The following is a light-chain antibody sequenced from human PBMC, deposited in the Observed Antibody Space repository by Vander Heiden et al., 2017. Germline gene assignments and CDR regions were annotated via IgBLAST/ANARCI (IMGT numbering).Light chain of an antibody. CDR3: QQNYSTPMYT. CDR1: QSISSY. V-gene: IGKV1-39*01. Sequence: DIQMTQSPSSLSASVGDSVTITCRASQSISSYLNWYQQKPGKAPKLLIYAASSLQSGVPSRFSGSGSGTDFTLTISSLQPEDFATYYCQQNYSTPMYTFGQGTKLEIK. J-gene: IGKJ2*01. CDR2: AAS.